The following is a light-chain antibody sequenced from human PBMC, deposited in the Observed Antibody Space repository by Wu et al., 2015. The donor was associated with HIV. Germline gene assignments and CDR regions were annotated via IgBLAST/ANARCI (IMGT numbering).Light chain of an antibody. Sequence: EIVMTQSPATMSVSPGERATLSCRASQSININLAWYQQKRGQAPRLLIYGASTRATGIPARFSGSGSGTEFTLTISNMQSEDFAVYYCQQYNNWPPWTFGQGTKVEIK. J-gene: IGKJ1*01. V-gene: IGKV3-15*01. CDR2: GAS. CDR3: QQYNNWPPWT. CDR1: QSININ.